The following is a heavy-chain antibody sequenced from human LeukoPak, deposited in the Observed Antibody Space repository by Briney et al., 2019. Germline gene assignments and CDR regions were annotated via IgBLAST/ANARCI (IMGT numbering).Heavy chain of an antibody. CDR3: TRGEIAAASRWFDP. D-gene: IGHD6-13*01. J-gene: IGHJ5*02. V-gene: IGHV1-2*02. CDR1: GYTFTGYY. Sequence: ASVKVSCKASGYTFTGYYMHWVRQAPGQGLEWMGWINPNSGGTNYAQKFQDRVSMTRDTSISTVYMELSWLRSDDTAIYYCTRGEIAAASRWFDPWGQGTPVTVSS. CDR2: INPNSGGT.